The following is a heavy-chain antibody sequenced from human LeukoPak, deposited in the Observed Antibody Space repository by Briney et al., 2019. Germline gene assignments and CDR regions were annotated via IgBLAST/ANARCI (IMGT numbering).Heavy chain of an antibody. V-gene: IGHV3-21*01. J-gene: IGHJ4*02. CDR2: VNGDSSYI. CDR1: GFSLRDYP. D-gene: IGHD2-2*01. Sequence: GGSLRLSCAASGFSLRDYPMEWVRQAPGKGLEWVSSVNGDSSYIYYADSVKGRFTIARDNAKNSLHLQMNSLRVEDTAVYYCARLRCVATNCFGKYYFDRWGQGTLVTVSS. CDR3: ARLRCVATNCFGKYYFDR.